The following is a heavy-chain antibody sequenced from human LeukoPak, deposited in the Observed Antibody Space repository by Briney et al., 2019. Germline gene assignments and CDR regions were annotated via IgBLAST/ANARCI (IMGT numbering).Heavy chain of an antibody. J-gene: IGHJ6*03. CDR1: GYTFTSYA. V-gene: IGHV1-69*13. CDR2: IIPIFGTA. CDR3: ARKGAAAGSFYYYYYMDV. D-gene: IGHD6-13*01. Sequence: GASVKVSCKASGYTFTSYAISWVRQAPGQGLEWMGGIIPIFGTAKYAQKFRGRVTITADESASTAYMELSSLRSEDSAVYYCARKGAAAGSFYYYYYMDVWGKGTTVTVSS.